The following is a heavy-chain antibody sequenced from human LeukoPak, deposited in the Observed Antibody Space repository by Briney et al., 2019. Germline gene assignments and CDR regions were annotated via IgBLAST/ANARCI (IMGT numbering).Heavy chain of an antibody. Sequence: SETLSLTCTVSGGSISSGGYYWSWIRQHPGKGLEWIGYIYYSGSTYYNPSLKSRVTISVDTSKNQFSLKLSSVTAADTAVYYCARGRNRLLKNGPYNYWGQGTLVTVSS. CDR1: GGSISSGGYY. CDR2: IYYSGST. CDR3: ARGRNRLLKNGPYNY. D-gene: IGHD1-14*01. V-gene: IGHV4-31*03. J-gene: IGHJ4*02.